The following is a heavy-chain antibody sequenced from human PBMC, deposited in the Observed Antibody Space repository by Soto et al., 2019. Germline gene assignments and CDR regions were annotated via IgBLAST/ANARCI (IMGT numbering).Heavy chain of an antibody. CDR1: GGSISSGGYY. Sequence: SETLSLTCTVSGGSISSGGYYWSWIRQHPGKGLEWIGYIYYSGSTYYNPSLKSRVTISVDTSKNQFSLKLSSVTAADTAVYYCARDIAVAGTTTAFDIWGQGTMVTVSS. CDR2: IYYSGST. V-gene: IGHV4-31*03. CDR3: ARDIAVAGTTTAFDI. J-gene: IGHJ3*02. D-gene: IGHD6-19*01.